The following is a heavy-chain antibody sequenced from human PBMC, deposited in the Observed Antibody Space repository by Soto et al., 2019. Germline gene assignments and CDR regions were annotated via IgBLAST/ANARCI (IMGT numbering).Heavy chain of an antibody. CDR1: GYTFTSYG. CDR2: ISAYNGNT. V-gene: IGHV1-18*01. Sequence: ASVKVSCKASGYTFTSYGISWVRQAPGQGLEWMGWISAYNGNTNYAQKLQGRVTITADESTSTAYMELSSLRSEDTAVYYCARENWSMDYDFWSGYYYGMNVWGQGTTVTVSS. CDR3: ARENWSMDYDFWSGYYYGMNV. J-gene: IGHJ6*02. D-gene: IGHD3-3*01.